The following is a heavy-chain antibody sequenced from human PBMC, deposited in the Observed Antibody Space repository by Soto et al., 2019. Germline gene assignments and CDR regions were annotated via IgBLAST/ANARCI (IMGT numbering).Heavy chain of an antibody. V-gene: IGHV4-59*01. CDR2: IYYSGST. D-gene: IGHD4-17*01. Sequence: SETLSLTCTVSGGSISSYYWSWIRQPPGKGLEWIGYIYYSGSTNYNPSLKSRVTISVDTSKNQFSLKLSSVTAADTAVYYCAGDRLDYGDYEGYYGMDVWGQGTTVTVSS. CDR1: GGSISSYY. CDR3: AGDRLDYGDYEGYYGMDV. J-gene: IGHJ6*02.